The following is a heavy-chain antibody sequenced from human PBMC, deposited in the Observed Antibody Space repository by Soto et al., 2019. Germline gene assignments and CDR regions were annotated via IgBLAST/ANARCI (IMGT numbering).Heavy chain of an antibody. CDR3: ARETAYYYSSGYIDY. D-gene: IGHD3-22*01. CDR1: GGSISSSNW. Sequence: QVQLQESGPGLVKPSGTLSLTCAVSGGSISSSNWWSWVRQPPGEGLEWIGDIYHSGSTNYNPSLKSRVNISVDKSKNQFSLKLSSVTAADTAVYYCARETAYYYSSGYIDYWGQGTLVTVSS. J-gene: IGHJ4*02. V-gene: IGHV4-4*02. CDR2: IYHSGST.